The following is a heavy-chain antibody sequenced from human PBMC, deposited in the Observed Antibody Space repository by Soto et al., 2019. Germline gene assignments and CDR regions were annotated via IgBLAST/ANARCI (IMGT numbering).Heavy chain of an antibody. D-gene: IGHD6-13*01. CDR2: ISSSSSYI. J-gene: IGHJ6*02. CDR3: ARDNSPAAAGLYYYYYGMEV. CDR1: GFTFSSYS. V-gene: IGHV3-21*01. Sequence: GGSLRLSCAASGFTFSSYSMNWVSQAPGKGLEWVSYISSSSSYIYYADSVKGRFTISRDNAKNSLYLQMNSLRAEDTAVYYCARDNSPAAAGLYYYYYGMEVWGQGTTVTVSS.